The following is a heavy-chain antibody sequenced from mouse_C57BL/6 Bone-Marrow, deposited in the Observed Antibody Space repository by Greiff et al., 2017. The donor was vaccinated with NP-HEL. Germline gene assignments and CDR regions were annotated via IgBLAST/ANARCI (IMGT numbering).Heavy chain of an antibody. Sequence: EVMLVESGGGLVKPGGSLKLSCAASGFTFSSYTMSWVRQTPEKRLEWVATISGGGGNTYYPDSVKGRFTISRDNAKNTLYLQMGSLRSEDTALYYCARQGYGSSYAYWGQGTLVTVSA. V-gene: IGHV5-9*01. CDR2: ISGGGGNT. CDR1: GFTFSSYT. J-gene: IGHJ3*01. D-gene: IGHD1-1*01. CDR3: ARQGYGSSYAY.